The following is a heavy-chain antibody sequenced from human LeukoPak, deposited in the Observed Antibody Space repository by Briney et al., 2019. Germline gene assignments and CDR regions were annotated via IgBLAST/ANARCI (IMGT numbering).Heavy chain of an antibody. V-gene: IGHV3-33*01. CDR2: IWYDGSNK. J-gene: IGHJ4*02. CDR1: GFSFSNYG. Sequence: GRSLRLSCAASGFSFSNYGMHWVRQAPGKGLEWVAVIWYDGSNKYYADSVKGRFTISRDNSKNTLYVQMSSLRAEDTAVYYCARSNNGGWGYCDYWGQGTLVTVSS. D-gene: IGHD3-16*01. CDR3: ARSNNGGWGYCDY.